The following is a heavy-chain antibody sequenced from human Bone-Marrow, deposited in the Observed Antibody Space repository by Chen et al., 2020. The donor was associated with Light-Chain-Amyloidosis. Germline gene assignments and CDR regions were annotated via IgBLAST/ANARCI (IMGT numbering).Heavy chain of an antibody. Sequence: QLQLQESGPGRVKPSETLSLTCNVSGGSVSSRSHYWGWICQAPGKGLEWIANIDFSGYTYYNPSLKSRVTISVDTSKNQFSLKLSSVTAADTAVYYCARLPEILTGYYQYYFDYWGQGTLVTVSS. V-gene: IGHV4-39*01. CDR2: IDFSGYT. CDR3: ARLPEILTGYYQYYFDY. D-gene: IGHD3-9*01. CDR1: GGSVSSRSHY. J-gene: IGHJ4*02.